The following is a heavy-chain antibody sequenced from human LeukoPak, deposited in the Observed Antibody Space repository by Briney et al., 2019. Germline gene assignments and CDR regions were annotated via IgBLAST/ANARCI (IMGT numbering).Heavy chain of an antibody. CDR1: GGSISPYY. D-gene: IGHD1-7*01. CDR2: IYYSGST. V-gene: IGHV4-59*01. Sequence: KPSETLSLTCTVSGGSISPYYWGWIRQPPGKGLEWMGYIYYSGSTKYNPSLKSRVTISVDTSKNQFSLKLSSVTAADTAVYYCARNWNYGTPQYYFDYWGQGTLVTVSS. J-gene: IGHJ4*02. CDR3: ARNWNYGTPQYYFDY.